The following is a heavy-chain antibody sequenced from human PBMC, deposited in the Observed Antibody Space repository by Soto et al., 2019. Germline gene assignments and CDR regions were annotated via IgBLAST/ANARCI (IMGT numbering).Heavy chain of an antibody. D-gene: IGHD2-2*01. CDR1: GYTFTSYA. Sequence: ASVKVSCKASGYTFTSYAMHWVRQAPGQRLEWMGWINAGNGNTKYSQKFQGRVTITRDTSASTAYMELSSLRSEDTAVYYCARVGDYCISTSCYLGYWGQGTLVTVSS. J-gene: IGHJ4*02. V-gene: IGHV1-3*01. CDR2: INAGNGNT. CDR3: ARVGDYCISTSCYLGY.